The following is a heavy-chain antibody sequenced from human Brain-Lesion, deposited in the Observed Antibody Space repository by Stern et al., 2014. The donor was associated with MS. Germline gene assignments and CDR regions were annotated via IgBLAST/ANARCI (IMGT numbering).Heavy chain of an antibody. Sequence: QVQLQESGPGLVKPSETLSLTCTVSGGSISSSSYYWGWIRQPPGKGLEWIGSIYYRGSTYYNPSLKSRVTLSMDKSQNQFPPRLSSVTAADTAVYFCAKLWLGELPESPFDYWGQGTLVTVSS. CDR1: GGSISSSSYY. CDR2: IYYRGST. J-gene: IGHJ4*02. D-gene: IGHD3-10*01. V-gene: IGHV4-39*01. CDR3: AKLWLGELPESPFDY.